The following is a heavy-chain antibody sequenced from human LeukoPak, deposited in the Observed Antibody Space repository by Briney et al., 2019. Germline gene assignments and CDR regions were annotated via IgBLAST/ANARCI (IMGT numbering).Heavy chain of an antibody. CDR2: ISSSGSA. D-gene: IGHD2-8*01. J-gene: IGHJ5*02. V-gene: IGHV4-61*02. CDR3: ARGLRLYVRRGFDP. Sequence: PSETLSLTCTVSGGSINTGSYYWSWIRQPAGKGLEWIGRISSSGSANYNPSLKSRVTISIDTSKNQFSLKLSSVTAADTAVYYCARGLRLYVRRGFDPWGQGTLVTVSS. CDR1: GGSINTGSYY.